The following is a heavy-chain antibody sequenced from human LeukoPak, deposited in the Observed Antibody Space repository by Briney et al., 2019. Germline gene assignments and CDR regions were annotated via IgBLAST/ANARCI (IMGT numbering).Heavy chain of an antibody. J-gene: IGHJ5*02. CDR1: GSTFSSYS. D-gene: IGHD6-19*01. CDR2: ISSSSSYI. CDR3: ARAGSSGWSNWFDP. V-gene: IGHV3-21*01. Sequence: GGSLRLSCAASGSTFSSYSMNWVRQAPGKGLEWVSSISSSSSYIYYADSVKGRFTISRDSAKNSLYLQMNSLRAEDTAVYYCARAGSSGWSNWFDPWGQGTLVTVSS.